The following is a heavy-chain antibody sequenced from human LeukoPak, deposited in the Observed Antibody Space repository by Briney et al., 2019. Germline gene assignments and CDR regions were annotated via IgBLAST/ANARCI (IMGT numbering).Heavy chain of an antibody. CDR1: GGSISSYY. D-gene: IGHD3-22*01. J-gene: IGHJ1*01. Sequence: SETLSLTCTVSGGSISSYYWSWIRQPPGKGLEWIGYIYYSGSTNYNPSLKSRVTISVDTSKNQFSLKLSSVTAADTAVYYCARGKYYYDSTFFQHWGQGTLVTVSS. CDR3: ARGKYYYDSTFFQH. V-gene: IGHV4-59*01. CDR2: IYYSGST.